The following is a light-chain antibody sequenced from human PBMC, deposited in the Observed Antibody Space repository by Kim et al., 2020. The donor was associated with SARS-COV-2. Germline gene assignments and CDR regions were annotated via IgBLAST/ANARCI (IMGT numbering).Light chain of an antibody. V-gene: IGLV6-57*03. CDR3: QSYDSSNHWV. CDR2: EDN. J-gene: IGLJ3*02. Sequence: VTISCTRSSGSIASNYVPWYQQQPGSAPTTVIYEDNQRPSGVPDRFSGSIDSSSNSASLTISGLKTEDEADYYCQSYDSSNHWVFGGGTQLTVL. CDR1: SGSIASNY.